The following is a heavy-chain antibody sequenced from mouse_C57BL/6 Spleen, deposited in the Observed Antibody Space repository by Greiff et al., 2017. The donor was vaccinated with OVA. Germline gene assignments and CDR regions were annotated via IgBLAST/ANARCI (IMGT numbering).Heavy chain of an antibody. J-gene: IGHJ2*01. V-gene: IGHV1-26*01. Sequence: EVQLQQSGPELVKPGASVKISCKASGYTFTDYYMNWVKQSHGKSLEWIGDINPNNGGTSYNQKFKGKATLTVDKSSSTAYMELRSLTSEDSAVYYCARGNDGYTRRYFDYWGQGTTLTVSS. CDR2: INPNNGGT. D-gene: IGHD2-3*01. CDR3: ARGNDGYTRRYFDY. CDR1: GYTFTDYY.